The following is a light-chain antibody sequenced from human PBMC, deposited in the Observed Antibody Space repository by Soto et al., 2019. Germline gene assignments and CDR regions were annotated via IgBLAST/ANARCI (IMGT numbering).Light chain of an antibody. Sequence: EIVLTQSPGTLSLSPGERATLSCRASQSVSSSYLAWYQQKPGQAPRLLIYGASSRATGIPDRFSGSGSRTDFTLTISRLEPEDFAVYYCQQYGSSPPLTFGGGTKLEIK. J-gene: IGKJ4*01. CDR2: GAS. V-gene: IGKV3-20*01. CDR1: QSVSSSY. CDR3: QQYGSSPPLT.